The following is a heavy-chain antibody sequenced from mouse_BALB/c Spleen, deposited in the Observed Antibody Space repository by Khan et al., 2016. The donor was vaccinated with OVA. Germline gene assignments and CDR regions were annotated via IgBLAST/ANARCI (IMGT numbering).Heavy chain of an antibody. D-gene: IGHD1-1*01. CDR2: ISYSGDT. CDR1: GYSITSVYA. Sequence: EVQLQESGPGLVKPSQSLSLTCTVTGYSITSVYAWNWIRQFPGNKQEGVDYISYSGDTDYNPSLKSRFSIPRDTSKNQFFLQLNSVTTEVTATSYRSAMILYYYGSNFELYYFDYWGQGTTLTVSS. J-gene: IGHJ2*01. CDR3: SAMILYYYGSNFELYYFDY. V-gene: IGHV3-2*02.